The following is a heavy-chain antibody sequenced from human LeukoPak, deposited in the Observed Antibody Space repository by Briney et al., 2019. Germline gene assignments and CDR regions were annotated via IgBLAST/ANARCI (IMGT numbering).Heavy chain of an antibody. CDR1: GFTFSSYA. Sequence: GGSLRLSCAASGFTFSSYAMSWVRQAPGKGLEWVSAISGSGGSTYHADSVKGRFTISRDNSKNTLYLQMNSLRAEDTAVYYCAKDLGYYDSSGYYYGYWGQGTLVTVSS. CDR3: AKDLGYYDSSGYYYGY. V-gene: IGHV3-23*01. J-gene: IGHJ4*02. D-gene: IGHD3-22*01. CDR2: ISGSGGST.